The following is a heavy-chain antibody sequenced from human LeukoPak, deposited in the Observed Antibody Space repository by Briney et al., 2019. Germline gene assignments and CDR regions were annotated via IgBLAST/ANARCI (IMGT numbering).Heavy chain of an antibody. CDR3: ARALSFDY. V-gene: IGHV1-46*01. J-gene: IGHJ4*02. CDR2: INPSGGTT. CDR1: GYTFSSYY. Sequence: ASVKVSCKASGYTFSSYYMHWVRQAPGQGLEWMGVINPSGGTTTYAQKFQGRVTMTRDTSTSTVYMEVSSLRSEDTAVYYCARALSFDYWGQGTLVTVSS.